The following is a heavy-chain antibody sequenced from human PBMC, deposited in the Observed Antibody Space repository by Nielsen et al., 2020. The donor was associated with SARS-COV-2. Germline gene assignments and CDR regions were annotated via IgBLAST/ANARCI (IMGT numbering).Heavy chain of an antibody. CDR2: ISGSGGST. CDR3: AKGRAGGFYYYGMDV. J-gene: IGHJ6*02. V-gene: IGHV3-23*01. D-gene: IGHD3-16*01. Sequence: GESLKISCAASGFTFSSYAMSWVRQAPGKGLEWVSAISGSGGSTYYADSVKGRFTISRDNSKNTLYLQMNSLRAEDTAVYYCAKGRAGGFYYYGMDVWGQGTTVTVSS. CDR1: GFTFSSYA.